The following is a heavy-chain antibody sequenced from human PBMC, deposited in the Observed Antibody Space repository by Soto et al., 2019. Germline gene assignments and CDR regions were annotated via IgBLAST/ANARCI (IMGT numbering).Heavy chain of an antibody. D-gene: IGHD2-2*01. V-gene: IGHV1-69*10. J-gene: IGHJ5*02. Sequence: ASVKVSCKASGGSFSSLVISWLRQAPGQGPEWMGGIKPMLGVANFAQKFQDRVTITADESTTTAYMELSSLRSEDTAVYYCARGPAQFDPWGQGTLVTVSS. CDR2: IKPMLGVA. CDR3: ARGPAQFDP. CDR1: GGSFSSLV.